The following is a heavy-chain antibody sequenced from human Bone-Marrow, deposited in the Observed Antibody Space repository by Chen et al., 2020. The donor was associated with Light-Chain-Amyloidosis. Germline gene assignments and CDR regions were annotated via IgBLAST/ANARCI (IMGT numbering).Heavy chain of an antibody. D-gene: IGHD3-10*01. CDR3: AIEVGVRLDY. CDR2: FYHNQNS. Sequence: QVQLQESGPGVVKPSETLSLTCSVAGSAIRNGYYWAWIRQDLGKGPQWIGNFYHNQNSYYNPSLNGLVIISRDTSNSQFSLNLTAVTAADTAVYFCAIEVGVRLDYWGHGILVTVSS. CDR1: GSAIRNGYY. V-gene: IGHV4-38-2*02. J-gene: IGHJ4*01.